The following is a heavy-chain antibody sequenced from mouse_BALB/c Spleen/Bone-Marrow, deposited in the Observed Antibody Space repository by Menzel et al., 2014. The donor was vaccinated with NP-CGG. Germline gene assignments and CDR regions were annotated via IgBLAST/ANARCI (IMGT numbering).Heavy chain of an antibody. Sequence: VKLQESGAELVRPGTSVKVSCKASGYAFTNYLIEWVKQRPGQGLAWIGVINPGSGGANYNEKFKGKATLTADKSSSTAYMQLSSLTSDDSAIYFWAREWTARAVDYWGQGTTLTVSS. J-gene: IGHJ2*01. CDR1: GYAFTNYL. D-gene: IGHD3-2*01. CDR2: INPGSGGA. CDR3: AREWTARAVDY. V-gene: IGHV1-54*01.